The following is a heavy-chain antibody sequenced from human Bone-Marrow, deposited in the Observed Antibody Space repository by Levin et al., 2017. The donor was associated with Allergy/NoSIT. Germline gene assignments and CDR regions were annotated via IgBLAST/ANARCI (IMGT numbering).Heavy chain of an antibody. CDR1: GFTFNTYW. Sequence: GESLKISCVVSGFTFNTYWMSWVRQAPGKGPEWVANIKQDGSEKYYLDSVRGRFSVSRDNSKNSLFLQLNNLRADDTAVYYCARYDYGSFDHWGQGTQVTVSS. CDR2: IKQDGSEK. CDR3: ARYDYGSFDH. D-gene: IGHD3-10*01. J-gene: IGHJ4*02. V-gene: IGHV3-7*01.